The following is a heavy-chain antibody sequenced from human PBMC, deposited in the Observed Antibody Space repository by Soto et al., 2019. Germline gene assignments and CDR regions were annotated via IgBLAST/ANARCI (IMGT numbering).Heavy chain of an antibody. CDR2: IKQDGSEK. CDR1: GFTFSSYW. CDR3: AREGTSLLRYFDWLLSVGYYYYMYV. J-gene: IGHJ6*03. Sequence: GVLRLSCAASGFTFSSYWMSWVRQAPGKGLEWVANIKQDGSEKYYVDSAKGRFTISRDNAKNSLYLQMNSLRAEDTAVYYCAREGTSLLRYFDWLLSVGYYYYMYVWGKGTTVTVSS. D-gene: IGHD3-9*01. V-gene: IGHV3-7*01.